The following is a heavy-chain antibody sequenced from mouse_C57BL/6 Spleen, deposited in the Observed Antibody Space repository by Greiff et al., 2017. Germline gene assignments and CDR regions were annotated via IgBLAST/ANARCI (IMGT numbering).Heavy chain of an antibody. J-gene: IGHJ2*01. CDR3: ARNYGSSYDFDY. CDR2: ISYDGSN. V-gene: IGHV3-6*01. D-gene: IGHD1-1*01. CDR1: GYSITSGYY. Sequence: EVKLMESGPGLVKSSQSLSLTCSVTGYSITSGYYWNWIRQFPGNKLEWLGYISYDGSNNYNPSLKNRISITRDTSKNQFFLKLNSVTTENTATYYCARNYGSSYDFDYWGQGTTLTVSS.